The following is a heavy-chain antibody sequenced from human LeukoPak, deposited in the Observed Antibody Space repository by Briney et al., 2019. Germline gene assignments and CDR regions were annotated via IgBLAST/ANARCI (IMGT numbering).Heavy chain of an antibody. CDR2: ISGSGAST. Sequence: PGGSLRLSCAASGFTFSKFAMSWVRQAPGRGLECVATISGSGASTYYADSVKGRVTISRDNSKNTLYLQMNSLRAEDTAVYYCAKAVYYYFDYWGQGTLVTVSS. V-gene: IGHV3-23*01. D-gene: IGHD2-8*01. CDR3: AKAVYYYFDY. J-gene: IGHJ4*02. CDR1: GFTFSKFA.